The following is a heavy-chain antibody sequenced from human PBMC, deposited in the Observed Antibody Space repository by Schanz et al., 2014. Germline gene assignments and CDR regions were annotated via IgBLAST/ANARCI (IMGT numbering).Heavy chain of an antibody. D-gene: IGHD2-2*01. CDR2: IYYSGST. V-gene: IGHV4-59*01. Sequence: QVQLQESGPGLVKPSETLSLTCTVSSASIRTYYWSWIRQPPGKGLEWIGYIYYSGSTTYNPSLKSRVTISVDTSKKQFSLNLSSVTAADTAVYYCARGRVVPAAPEFDYWDQGILVTVSS. J-gene: IGHJ4*02. CDR1: SASIRTYY. CDR3: ARGRVVPAAPEFDY.